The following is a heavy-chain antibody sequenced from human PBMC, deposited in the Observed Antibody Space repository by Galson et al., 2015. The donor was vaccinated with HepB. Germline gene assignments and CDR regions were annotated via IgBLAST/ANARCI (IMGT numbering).Heavy chain of an antibody. CDR3: ARSPPVLRFLEWLHNSNYYMDV. V-gene: IGHV3-11*01. J-gene: IGHJ6*03. CDR2: ISSSGSTI. CDR1: GFTFSDYY. D-gene: IGHD3-3*01. Sequence: PRLSCAASGFTFSDYYMSWIRQAPGKGLEWVSYISSSGSTIYYADSVKGRFTISRDNAKNSLYLQMNSLRAEDTAVYYCARSPPVLRFLEWLHNSNYYMDVWGKGTTVTVSS.